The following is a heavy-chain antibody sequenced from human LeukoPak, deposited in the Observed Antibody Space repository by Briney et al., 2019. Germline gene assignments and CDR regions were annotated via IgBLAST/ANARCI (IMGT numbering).Heavy chain of an antibody. CDR1: GFTFDDFA. Sequence: GRSLRLSCAASGFTFDDFAMHWVRQAPGKGLEWGSSISWNSGAIGYADSVRGGFTISRDNATNSLCLRMNSVRDEAMALYYCAKNMISAGRGTFDMWGQRTMVTVS. J-gene: IGHJ3*02. CDR3: AKNMISAGRGTFDM. V-gene: IGHV3-9*03. CDR2: ISWNSGAI. D-gene: IGHD1-14*01.